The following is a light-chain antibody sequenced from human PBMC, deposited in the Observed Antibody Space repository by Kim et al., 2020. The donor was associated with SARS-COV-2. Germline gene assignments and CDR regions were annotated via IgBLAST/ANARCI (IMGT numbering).Light chain of an antibody. CDR3: NSRDSSGNHWV. CDR2: GKN. V-gene: IGLV3-19*01. J-gene: IGLJ3*02. Sequence: SSELTQDSAVSVALGQTVRITCQGDSLRSYYASWYQQKPGQAPVLVIYGKNNRPSGSPDRFSGSSSGNTASLTITGAQAEDEADYYCNSRDSSGNHWVFGGGTQLTVL. CDR1: SLRSYY.